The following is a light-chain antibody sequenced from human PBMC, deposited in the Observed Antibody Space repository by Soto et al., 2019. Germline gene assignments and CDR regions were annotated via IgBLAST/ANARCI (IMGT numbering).Light chain of an antibody. Sequence: QSALNQPASVSGSPGQSITISCTGTSSDVGGYNYVSWYQQHPGKAPKLMIYDVSNRPSGVSNRFSGSKSGNTASLTISGLQAEDEADYYCSSYTSSSTLYVVFGGGTQLTAL. CDR3: SSYTSSSTLYVV. CDR2: DVS. CDR1: SSDVGGYNY. J-gene: IGLJ2*01. V-gene: IGLV2-14*01.